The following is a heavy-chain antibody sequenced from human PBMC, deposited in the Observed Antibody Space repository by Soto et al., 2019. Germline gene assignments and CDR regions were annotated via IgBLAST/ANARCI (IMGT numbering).Heavy chain of an antibody. CDR1: GFTFNSNA. CDR3: AKQAGYSSDPFDY. Sequence: PGGSLRLSCVASGFTFNSNAMSWVRQAPGKGLEWVSGISGGGATPKYADSVKGRFTISRDNSKNTLYLQVNSLRAEDTAVYYCAKQAGYSSDPFDYWGQGTLVTVS. D-gene: IGHD6-19*01. V-gene: IGHV3-23*01. CDR2: ISGGGATP. J-gene: IGHJ4*02.